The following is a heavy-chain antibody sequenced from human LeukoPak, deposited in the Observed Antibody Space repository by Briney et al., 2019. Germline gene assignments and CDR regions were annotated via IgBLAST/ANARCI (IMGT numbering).Heavy chain of an antibody. CDR3: VRDRFYGMDV. Sequence: GESLRLSCAASGFTFSSSWMHWVRQAPGQGLVWVSRINHDGSTTNYVDSVKGRFTISRDNAKNTLYLQMNSLRAEDTAVFYCVRDRFYGMDVWGQGTTVTVSS. J-gene: IGHJ6*02. CDR1: GFTFSSSW. CDR2: INHDGSTT. V-gene: IGHV3-74*01.